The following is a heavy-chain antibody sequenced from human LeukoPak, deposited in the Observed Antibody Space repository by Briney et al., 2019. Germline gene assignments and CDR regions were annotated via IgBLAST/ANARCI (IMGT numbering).Heavy chain of an antibody. CDR1: GGSITSDSYH. CDR3: ASDDY. CDR2: LSERWGT. V-gene: IGHV4-39*01. J-gene: IGHJ4*02. Sequence: PAETLSLTCTVSGGSITSDSYHWGWIRQPPGKGLEWIGSLSERWGTYYNPSLKRRVTISVDTSKNQFSLKLSSMTAANTAVYYCASDDYWGQGALVTVSS.